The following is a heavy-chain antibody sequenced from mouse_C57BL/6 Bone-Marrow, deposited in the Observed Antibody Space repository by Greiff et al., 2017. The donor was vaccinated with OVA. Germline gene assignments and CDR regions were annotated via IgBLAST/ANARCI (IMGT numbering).Heavy chain of an antibody. V-gene: IGHV1-4*01. CDR1: GYTFTSYT. Sequence: QVQLQQSGAELARPGASVKMSCKASGYTFTSYTIHWVKQRPGQGLEWIGYIDPTNDYTNYNQKFKGKATLTADKSSSTAYMQLSSLTAEDSAVYSCTRGYYFSYWGQGPPLTASS. CDR3: TRGYYFSY. J-gene: IGHJ2*01. CDR2: IDPTNDYT.